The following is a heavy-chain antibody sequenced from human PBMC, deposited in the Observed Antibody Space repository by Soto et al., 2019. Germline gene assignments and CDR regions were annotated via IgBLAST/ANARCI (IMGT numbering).Heavy chain of an antibody. V-gene: IGHV4-31*03. Sequence: SETLSLTCTVSGGSISSGGYYWILIRQHPGKGLEWIGYIYYSGSTYYNPSLKSRVTISVDTSKNQFSLKLSSVTAADTAVYYCARANYFVVVPAATANWFDPWGQGTLVTGSS. CDR1: GGSISSGGYY. D-gene: IGHD2-2*01. J-gene: IGHJ5*02. CDR2: IYYSGST. CDR3: ARANYFVVVPAATANWFDP.